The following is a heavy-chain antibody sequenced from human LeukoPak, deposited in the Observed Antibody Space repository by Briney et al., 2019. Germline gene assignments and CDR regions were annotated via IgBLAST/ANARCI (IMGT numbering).Heavy chain of an antibody. V-gene: IGHV4-30-4*01. D-gene: IGHD1-26*01. CDR2: IYYSGNT. J-gene: IGHJ4*02. CDR1: GGSISSGDYY. Sequence: SETLSLTCTVSGGSISSGDYYWSWLRQPPGKGLEWIGYIYYSGNTYYNPSLKSRVTISVDTSKNQFSLKLSPVTAADTAVYYCARLVGTFSTFDYWGQGTLVTVSS. CDR3: ARLVGTFSTFDY.